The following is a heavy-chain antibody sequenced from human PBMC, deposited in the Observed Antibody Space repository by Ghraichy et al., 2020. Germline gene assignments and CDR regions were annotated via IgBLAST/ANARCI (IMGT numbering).Heavy chain of an antibody. CDR1: GFTFDDYG. J-gene: IGHJ6*02. V-gene: IGHV3-20*01. Sequence: GGSLRLSCAASGFTFDDYGMSWVRQAPGKGLEWVSGINWNGGSTGYADSVKGRFTISRDNAKNSLYLQMNSLRAEDTALYHCARGYYGSGTIPQRSYGMDVWGQGTTVTVSS. CDR2: INWNGGST. D-gene: IGHD3-10*01. CDR3: ARGYYGSGTIPQRSYGMDV.